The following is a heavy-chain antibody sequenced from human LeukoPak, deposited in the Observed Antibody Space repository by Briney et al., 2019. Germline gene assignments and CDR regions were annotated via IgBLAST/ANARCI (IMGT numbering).Heavy chain of an antibody. CDR1: GGSSSAYY. CDR3: ARGRGARSSRWYNWFDP. J-gene: IGHJ5*02. D-gene: IGHD6-13*01. V-gene: IGHV4-34*01. CDR2: IDHSGGT. Sequence: SETLSLTWAVFGGSSSAYYWSWIRKPPGKGLEWIGEIDHSGGTNYNPSLKSRVTISIDTSKNQFSLEMCSVTAAETAVYYCARGRGARSSRWYNWFDPWGQGTLVTVSS.